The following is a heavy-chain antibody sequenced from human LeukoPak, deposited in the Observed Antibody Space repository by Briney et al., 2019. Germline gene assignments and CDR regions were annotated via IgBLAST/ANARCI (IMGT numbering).Heavy chain of an antibody. CDR1: GFTFSSYG. CDR2: ISYDGSNK. V-gene: IGHV3-30*03. Sequence: GRSLRLSCAASGFTFSSYGMHWVRQAPGKGLEWVAVISYDGSNKYYADSVKGRFTISRDNSKNTLYLQMNSLRAEDTAVYYCARDGGYSGDYFDYWGQGTLVTVSS. J-gene: IGHJ4*02. D-gene: IGHD3-10*01. CDR3: ARDGGYSGDYFDY.